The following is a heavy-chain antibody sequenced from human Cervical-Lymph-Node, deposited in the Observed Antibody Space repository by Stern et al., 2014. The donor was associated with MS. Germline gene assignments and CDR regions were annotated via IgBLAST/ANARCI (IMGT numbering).Heavy chain of an antibody. CDR3: ARRGMDV. V-gene: IGHV5-51*01. Sequence: EVQLVESGAEVKKPGESLTISCKGFGYSFNIYWIAWVRQRPGQGLEWMGVIHPVDAATGYTPSFQGPVTLTADKSISTAYTAWSSLKPSDTATYFCARRGMDVWGQGTSVTVSS. J-gene: IGHJ6*02. CDR1: GYSFNIYW. CDR2: IHPVDAAT.